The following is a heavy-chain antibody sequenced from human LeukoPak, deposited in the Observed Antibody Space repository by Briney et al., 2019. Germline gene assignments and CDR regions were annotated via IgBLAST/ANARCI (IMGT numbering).Heavy chain of an antibody. CDR2: IYYSGST. Sequence: PSETLFLTCTVSGASISSSNFYWGWIRQPPGKGLEWIGNIYYSGSTYYNPSLKSRVTISVDTSKNQFSLKLSSVTAADTAVYYCARGGGSDYDFWSGYSSFYYYYYMDVWGKGTTVTVSS. J-gene: IGHJ6*03. CDR1: GASISSSNFY. D-gene: IGHD3-3*01. V-gene: IGHV4-39*07. CDR3: ARGGGSDYDFWSGYSSFYYYYYMDV.